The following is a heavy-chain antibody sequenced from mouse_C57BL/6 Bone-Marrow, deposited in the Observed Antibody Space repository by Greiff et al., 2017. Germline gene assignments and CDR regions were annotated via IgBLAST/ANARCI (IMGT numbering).Heavy chain of an antibody. J-gene: IGHJ2*01. D-gene: IGHD1-1*01. Sequence: QVQLQQPGAELVRPGTSVKLSCKASGYTFTSYWMHWVKQRPGQGLEWIGVIDPSDSYTKYNQKFKGKATLTVDTSSSTAYMQLSSLTSEDSAVYYCAPFTTVSYWGQGTTLTVSS. V-gene: IGHV1-59*01. CDR3: APFTTVSY. CDR1: GYTFTSYW. CDR2: IDPSDSYT.